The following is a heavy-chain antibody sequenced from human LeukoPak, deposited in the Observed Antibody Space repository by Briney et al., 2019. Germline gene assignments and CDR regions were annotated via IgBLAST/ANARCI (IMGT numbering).Heavy chain of an antibody. D-gene: IGHD6-19*01. Sequence: QTGGSLSLPCAASGYPFSKYWMLWARHATGKGLESVSRINTDGTVTTYADSVKGRFTVSRDNADNTMFLQMNSVRDEDTAVYYCATKQWLAPPPDSWGQGTPVTVSS. CDR2: INTDGTVT. CDR3: ATKQWLAPPPDS. J-gene: IGHJ4*02. CDR1: GYPFSKYW. V-gene: IGHV3-74*01.